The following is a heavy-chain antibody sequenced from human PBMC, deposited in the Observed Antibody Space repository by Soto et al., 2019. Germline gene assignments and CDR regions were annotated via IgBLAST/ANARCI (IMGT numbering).Heavy chain of an antibody. J-gene: IGHJ4*02. D-gene: IGHD3-22*01. CDR3: ATEGYYDSSGYSLFDY. Sequence: GGSLRLSCAASGFTFSNYGMYWVRQAPGKGLEWVAVISYDGSSKFYADSMKGRFTISRDNSKNTLYLQMNSLRAEDTAVYYCATEGYYDSSGYSLFDYWGQGTLVTVSS. CDR2: ISYDGSSK. V-gene: IGHV3-30*03. CDR1: GFTFSNYG.